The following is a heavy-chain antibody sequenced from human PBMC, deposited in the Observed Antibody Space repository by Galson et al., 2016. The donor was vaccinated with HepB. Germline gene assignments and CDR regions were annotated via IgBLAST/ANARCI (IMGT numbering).Heavy chain of an antibody. CDR3: VRPSYGDFPSAS. CDR2: ITPSGGAT. D-gene: IGHD4-17*01. V-gene: IGHV1-46*01. Sequence: SCKASGYIFTSYYIHWLRQAPGQGLEWMGRITPSGGATTFAQKFQGRVTLTSDTSTNTVYMELSSLRSEDTAMYYCVRPSYGDFPSASWGQGTLVTVSS. J-gene: IGHJ5*02. CDR1: GYIFTSYY.